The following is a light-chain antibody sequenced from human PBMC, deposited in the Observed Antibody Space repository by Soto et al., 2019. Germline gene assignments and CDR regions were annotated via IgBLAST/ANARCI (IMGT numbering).Light chain of an antibody. J-gene: IGKJ4*01. V-gene: IGKV4-1*01. CDR1: QSVLDSFNNKKF. CDR3: QQYYSSPRT. CDR2: WAS. Sequence: DIVMTQSPDSLAVSLGERATINCKSSQSVLDSFNNKKFLAWYQQKPGQPPKLLIYWASTRESGVPDRFSGSGSGTDFTLTISSLQAEDVAVYYCQQYYSSPRTFGGGTKVEIK.